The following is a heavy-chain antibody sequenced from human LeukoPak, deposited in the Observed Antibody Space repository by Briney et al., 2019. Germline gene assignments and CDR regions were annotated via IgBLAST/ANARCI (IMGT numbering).Heavy chain of an antibody. Sequence: GGSLRPSCAASGFTFSSYWMSWVRQAPGKGLEWVANIKQDGSEKYYVDSVKGRFTISRDNAKNSLYLQMYSLRAEDTAVYYCARERGSGSYYYYWGQGTLVTVSS. CDR1: GFTFSSYW. CDR3: ARERGSGSYYYY. J-gene: IGHJ4*02. D-gene: IGHD3-10*01. CDR2: IKQDGSEK. V-gene: IGHV3-7*01.